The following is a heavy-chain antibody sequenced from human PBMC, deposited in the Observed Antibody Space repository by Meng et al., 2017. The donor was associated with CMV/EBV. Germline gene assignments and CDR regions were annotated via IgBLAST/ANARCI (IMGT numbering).Heavy chain of an antibody. D-gene: IGHD3-10*01. CDR3: ARGRGFGY. CDR2: IHYSGST. V-gene: IGHV4-61*01. CDR1: GGSVSSGSYY. J-gene: IGHJ4*02. Sequence: ESLKISCTVSGGSVSSGSYYWTWIRQPPGKGLEWIGYIHYSGSTNYNPSLKSRVTISLDTSKNQFSLRLSSVTSADTAVYYCARGRGFGYWGQGTLVTVSS.